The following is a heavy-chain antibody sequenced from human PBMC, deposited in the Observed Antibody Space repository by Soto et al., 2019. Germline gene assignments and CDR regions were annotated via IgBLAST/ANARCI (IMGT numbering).Heavy chain of an antibody. J-gene: IGHJ2*01. CDR1: GYAFTDFY. V-gene: IGHV1-2*04. CDR3: ARGYCSGDSCYWYFDL. D-gene: IGHD2-15*01. CDR2: INPYSGGT. Sequence: QVQLVQSGAEVKKPGASVKVSCKASGYAFTDFYIHWVRQAPGQGLEWMGWINPYSGGTNYAQDFQGWVTMTRDTSISITYMELSSLKSDDTAVYYCARGYCSGDSCYWYFDLWGRGTLVTVSS.